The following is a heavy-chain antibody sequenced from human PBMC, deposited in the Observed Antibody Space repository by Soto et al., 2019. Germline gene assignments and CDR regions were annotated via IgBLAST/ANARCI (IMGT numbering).Heavy chain of an antibody. CDR1: GFSFSSHA. Sequence: GGSLRLSCAASGFSFSSHAMNWVRQAPGKGLEWISAISGSDGSTYYADSVKGRFTISRDNSKNTLFLQMNSLGAEDTAVYYCAKSTGHSRGWYDSWGQGTLGTVSS. CDR2: ISGSDGST. D-gene: IGHD6-13*01. J-gene: IGHJ5*01. CDR3: AKSTGHSRGWYDS. V-gene: IGHV3-23*01.